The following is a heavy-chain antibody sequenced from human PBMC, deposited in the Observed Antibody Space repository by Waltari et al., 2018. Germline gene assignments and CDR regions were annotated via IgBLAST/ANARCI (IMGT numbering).Heavy chain of an antibody. CDR3: AKRIFGVGSGPNDY. Sequence: QAPGKGLEWVSAISGSGGSTYYADSVKGRFTISRDNSKNTLYLQMNSLRAEDTAVYYCAKRIFGVGSGPNDYWGQGTLVTVSS. CDR2: ISGSGGST. D-gene: IGHD3-3*01. V-gene: IGHV3-23*01. J-gene: IGHJ4*02.